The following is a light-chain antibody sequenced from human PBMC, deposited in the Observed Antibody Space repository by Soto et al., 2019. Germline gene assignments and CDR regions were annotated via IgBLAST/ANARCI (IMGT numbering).Light chain of an antibody. V-gene: IGKV1-5*01. CDR1: QSISSW. J-gene: IGKJ3*01. CDR2: DAS. CDR3: QQYNSYPFT. Sequence: DVQITQSPSSRSASVGDRVTITCRASQSISSWLAWYQQKPGKAPKLLIYDASSLESGVPSRFSGSGSGTEFTLTISSLQPDDFATYYCQQYNSYPFTFGPGTKVDN.